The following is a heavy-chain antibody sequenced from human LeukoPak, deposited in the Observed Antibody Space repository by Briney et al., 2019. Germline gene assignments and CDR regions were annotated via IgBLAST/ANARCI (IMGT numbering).Heavy chain of an antibody. V-gene: IGHV3-23*01. Sequence: GSLRLSCAASGFTFSSYAMSWVRQAPGKGLEWVSAISGSGGSTYYADSVKGRFTISRDNSKNTLYLQMNSLRAEDTAVYYCAKERSNYDFWSGYEYYFDYWGQGTLVTVSS. CDR1: GFTFSSYA. CDR3: AKERSNYDFWSGYEYYFDY. D-gene: IGHD3-3*01. J-gene: IGHJ4*02. CDR2: ISGSGGST.